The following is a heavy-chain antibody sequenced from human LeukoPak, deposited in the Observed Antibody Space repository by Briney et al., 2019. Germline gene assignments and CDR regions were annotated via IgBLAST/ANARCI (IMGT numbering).Heavy chain of an antibody. CDR3: ARDADSSGWYKEGY. CDR1: SYTFTSYG. D-gene: IGHD6-19*01. J-gene: IGHJ4*02. CDR2: ISAYNGNT. V-gene: IGHV1-18*01. Sequence: ASVKVSCKASSYTFTSYGISWVRQAPGQGLEWMGWISAYNGNTNYAQKLQGRVTMTTDTSTSTAYMELRSLRSDDTAVYYCARDADSSGWYKEGYWGQGTLVTVSS.